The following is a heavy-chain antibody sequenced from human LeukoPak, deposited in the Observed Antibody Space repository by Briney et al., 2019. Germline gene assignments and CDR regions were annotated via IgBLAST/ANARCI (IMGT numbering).Heavy chain of an antibody. Sequence: PSETLSLTCTVSGGSIISYYWTWIRQPPGKGLEWIGYIYYSGSTNYNPSLKSRVTISVDTSKNQFSLNLNSVTAADTAVYYCARGNYGSGSYYVVDFDYWGQGTLVTVSS. J-gene: IGHJ4*02. V-gene: IGHV4-59*01. D-gene: IGHD3-10*01. CDR2: IYYSGST. CDR3: ARGNYGSGSYYVVDFDY. CDR1: GGSIISYY.